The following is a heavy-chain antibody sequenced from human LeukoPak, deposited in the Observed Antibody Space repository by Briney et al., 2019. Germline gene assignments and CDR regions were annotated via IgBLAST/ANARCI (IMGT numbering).Heavy chain of an antibody. J-gene: IGHJ4*02. V-gene: IGHV3-66*01. CDR2: IYSGGST. CDR3: ARDAYNTAMDY. D-gene: IGHD5-18*01. CDR1: GFTVSSNY. Sequence: SGGSLRLSCAASGFTVSSNYMSWVRQAPGKGLEWVSVIYSGGSTYYADSVRGRFTISRDNSKNTLYLQMNSLRAEDTAVYYRARDAYNTAMDYWGQGTLVTVSS.